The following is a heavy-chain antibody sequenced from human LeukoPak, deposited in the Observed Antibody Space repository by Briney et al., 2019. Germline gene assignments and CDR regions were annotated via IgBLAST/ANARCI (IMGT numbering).Heavy chain of an antibody. Sequence: GGSLRLSCAASGFTFSSYSMNWVRQVPGKGLEWVSSTSSSSSYIYYADSVKGRFTISRDNANNSLYLQMNSLRAEDTAVYYCARDKLYSSSWPFDYWGQGTLVTVSS. CDR1: GFTFSSYS. CDR2: TSSSSSYI. J-gene: IGHJ4*02. D-gene: IGHD6-13*01. V-gene: IGHV3-21*01. CDR3: ARDKLYSSSWPFDY.